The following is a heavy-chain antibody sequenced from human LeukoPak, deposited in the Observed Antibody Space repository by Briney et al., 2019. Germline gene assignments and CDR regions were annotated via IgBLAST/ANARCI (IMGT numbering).Heavy chain of an antibody. CDR2: ISSSSSYI. V-gene: IGHV3-21*01. CDR3: ASFFPYYFDY. J-gene: IGHJ4*02. CDR1: GFTFSSYS. Sequence: PGGSLRLSCAASGFTFSSYSMHWLRQAPGKGLEWVSSISSSSSYIYYADSVKGRFTISRDNAKNSLYLQMNSLRAEDTAVYYCASFFPYYFDYCGQRTLVTVS.